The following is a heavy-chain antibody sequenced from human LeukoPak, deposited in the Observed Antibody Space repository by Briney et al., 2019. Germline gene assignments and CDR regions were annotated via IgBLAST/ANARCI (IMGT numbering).Heavy chain of an antibody. J-gene: IGHJ4*02. D-gene: IGHD3-9*01. CDR3: AKDEAVLRYFDWLLNY. Sequence: GGSLRLSCAASGFTFSSYAMSWVRQAPGKGLEWVSAISGSGGSTYYADSVKGRFTISRDNSKNTLYLQMNSLRAEDTAVYYCAKDEAVLRYFDWLLNYWGQGTLVTVSS. CDR2: ISGSGGST. CDR1: GFTFSSYA. V-gene: IGHV3-23*01.